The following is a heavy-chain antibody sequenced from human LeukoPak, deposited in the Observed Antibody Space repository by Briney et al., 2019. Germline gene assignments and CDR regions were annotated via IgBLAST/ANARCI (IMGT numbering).Heavy chain of an antibody. CDR2: LYSGGDT. D-gene: IGHD3-10*01. Sequence: PGESLRLSCAVSGLTVSRTYMTWVRQASGKALEWVSVLYSGGDTHYADSVKGRFTISRDNSKNTLYLEMTNLRVEDTAVYYCGRGGRWELTDYWGQGTLVAVSS. CDR1: GLTVSRTY. V-gene: IGHV3-53*01. J-gene: IGHJ4*02. CDR3: GRGGRWELTDY.